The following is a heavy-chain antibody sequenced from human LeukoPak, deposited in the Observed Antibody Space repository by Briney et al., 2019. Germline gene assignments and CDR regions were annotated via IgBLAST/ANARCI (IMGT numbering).Heavy chain of an antibody. J-gene: IGHJ4*02. D-gene: IGHD3-22*01. CDR1: GYTFTSYG. CDR3: ARGDLRITMIVVVQLPPDY. V-gene: IGHV1-18*01. Sequence: ASVKVSCKASGYTFTSYGISWVRQAPGQGLEWMEWISAYNGNTNYAQKLQGRVTMTTDTSTSTAYMELRSLRSDDTAVYYCARGDLRITMIVVVQLPPDYWGQGTLVTVSS. CDR2: ISAYNGNT.